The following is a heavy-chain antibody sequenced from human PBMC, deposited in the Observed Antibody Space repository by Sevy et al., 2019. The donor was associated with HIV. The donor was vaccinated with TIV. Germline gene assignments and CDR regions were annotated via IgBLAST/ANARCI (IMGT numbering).Heavy chain of an antibody. J-gene: IGHJ4*02. CDR2: IIPILGTV. D-gene: IGHD6-19*01. Sequence: ASVKVSCKASGGTFSSYGISWVRQAPGQGLEWMGGIIPILGTVNYAQKFQGRVTITVDESTKTTYMELSRLRLEDTAAYYCARGGGKGWYYFDYWGQETLVTVSS. CDR3: ARGGGKGWYYFDY. V-gene: IGHV1-69*13. CDR1: GGTFSSYG.